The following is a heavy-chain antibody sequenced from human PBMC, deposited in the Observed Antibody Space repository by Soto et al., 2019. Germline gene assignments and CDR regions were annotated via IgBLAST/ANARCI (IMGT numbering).Heavy chain of an antibody. Sequence: QITLKESGPTLVKPTQTLTLTCTFSGFSLSTSGLGVGWIRQPPGKALEWLGIIYWYDDKPYSPSLRSRFTINNDTSKNQVFLTRTSMDPVDTATYYCAQAYKNTWFHEGFDISCQGTMVTVSS. V-gene: IGHV2-5*01. J-gene: IGHJ3*02. CDR3: AQAYKNTWFHEGFDI. CDR2: IYWYDDK. D-gene: IGHD1-20*01. CDR1: GFSLSTSGLG.